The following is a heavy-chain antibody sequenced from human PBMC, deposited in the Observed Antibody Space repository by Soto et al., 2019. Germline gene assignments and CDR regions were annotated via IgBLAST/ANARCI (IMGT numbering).Heavy chain of an antibody. D-gene: IGHD4-4*01. Sequence: GESLKISCAASGFTFSSYDMHWVRQATGKGLEWVSAIGTAGDTYYPGSVKGRFTISRENAKNSLYLQMNSLRAGDTAVYYCARARGAVTTYYFDYWGQGTLVTVSS. CDR3: ARARGAVTTYYFDY. V-gene: IGHV3-13*01. CDR1: GFTFSSYD. J-gene: IGHJ4*02. CDR2: IGTAGDT.